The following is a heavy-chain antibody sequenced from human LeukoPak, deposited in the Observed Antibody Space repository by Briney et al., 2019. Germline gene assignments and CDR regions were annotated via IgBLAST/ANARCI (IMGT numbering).Heavy chain of an antibody. J-gene: IGHJ4*02. Sequence: AGGSLRLSCAASGFTFSSYAMSWVRQAPGKGLEWVSAISGSGGSTYYADSVKGRFTISRDNSKNTLYLQMNSLRAEDTAVYYCAKAGGRYGSGSYFDYWGQGTLVTVSS. CDR1: GFTFSSYA. CDR3: AKAGGRYGSGSYFDY. D-gene: IGHD3-10*01. V-gene: IGHV3-23*01. CDR2: ISGSGGST.